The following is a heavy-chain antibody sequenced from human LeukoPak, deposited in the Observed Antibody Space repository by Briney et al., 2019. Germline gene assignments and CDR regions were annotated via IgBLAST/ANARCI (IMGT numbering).Heavy chain of an antibody. J-gene: IGHJ4*02. Sequence: GGSLRLSCAASGFTVTNNYMSWGRHAPGEGLGWVSVIYSDATTYYADSAKGRFTISRDNSNNTLYLQMQSLRAEDTAVYYCARHHPDSGSAHYFDYWGQGTLVTVSS. V-gene: IGHV3-66*04. D-gene: IGHD1-26*01. CDR2: IYSDATT. CDR1: GFTVTNNY. CDR3: ARHHPDSGSAHYFDY.